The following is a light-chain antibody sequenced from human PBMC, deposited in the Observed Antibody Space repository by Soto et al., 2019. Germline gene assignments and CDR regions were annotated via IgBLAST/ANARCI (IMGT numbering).Light chain of an antibody. CDR2: SNN. J-gene: IGLJ3*02. CDR3: AAWDDSLNGWV. V-gene: IGLV1-44*01. Sequence: QSVVTQPPSASGTPGQRVTISCSGSSSSIGSNTVNWYQQLPGTAPKLLIYSNNQRPSGFPDRFSGSKSGTSASLAISGLQSQDEADYYCAAWDDSLNGWVFGGGTKLTVL. CDR1: SSSIGSNT.